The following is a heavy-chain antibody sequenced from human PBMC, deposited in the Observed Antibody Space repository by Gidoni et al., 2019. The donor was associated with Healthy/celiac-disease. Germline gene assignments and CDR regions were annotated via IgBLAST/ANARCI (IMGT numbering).Heavy chain of an antibody. CDR1: GGSFSGYY. CDR3: ARDRVIAVAGLFDY. D-gene: IGHD6-19*01. V-gene: IGHV4-34*01. CDR2: INHSGST. Sequence: QVQLQQWCAGLLKPSETLSPTCAVYGGSFSGYYWSWIRQPPGTGLEWIGEINHSGSTNYNPSLKSRVTISVDTSKNQFSLKLSSVTAADTAVYYCARDRVIAVAGLFDYWGQGTLVTVSS. J-gene: IGHJ4*02.